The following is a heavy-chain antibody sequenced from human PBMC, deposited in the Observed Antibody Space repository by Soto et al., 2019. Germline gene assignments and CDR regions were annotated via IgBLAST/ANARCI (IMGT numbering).Heavy chain of an antibody. Sequence: QLGGSLRLSCAASGFTFSISAMSWVRQAPGKGLEWVSGFSGGGDSSYYADSVKGRFTISRDNSKNTLYLQMNSLRVEDTAVYFCARGERQMGRLDYWGQGTLVTVSS. CDR3: ARGERQMGRLDY. V-gene: IGHV3-23*01. J-gene: IGHJ4*02. CDR1: GFTFSISA. D-gene: IGHD1-26*01. CDR2: FSGGGDSS.